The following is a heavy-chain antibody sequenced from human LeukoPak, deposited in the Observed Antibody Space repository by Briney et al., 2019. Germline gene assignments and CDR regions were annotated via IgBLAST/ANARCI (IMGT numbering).Heavy chain of an antibody. D-gene: IGHD6-13*01. CDR1: GFTFTTYW. CDR3: ARKSSSWFHTTDAFDI. J-gene: IGHJ3*02. V-gene: IGHV3-7*03. CDR2: IKQDGTEK. Sequence: GGSLRLSCAASGFTFTTYWMSWVRQAPGKGLEWVANIKQDGTEKYYVDSVKGRFTISRDNAKNSLYLQMNSLRSEDTAVYYCARKSSSWFHTTDAFDIWGQGTMVTVSS.